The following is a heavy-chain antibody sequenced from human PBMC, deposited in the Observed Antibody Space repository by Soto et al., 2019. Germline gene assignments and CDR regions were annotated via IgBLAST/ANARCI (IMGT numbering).Heavy chain of an antibody. Sequence: QVQLVQSGAEVKKPGSSVKVSCKASGGTFSSYTISWVRQAPGQGLEWMGRIMPILGIANYAQKFQGRVTITADKSTSTAYMELSSLRSEDTAVYYCARAVLGYFDYWGQGTLVTVSS. V-gene: IGHV1-69*02. CDR1: GGTFSSYT. CDR3: ARAVLGYFDY. CDR2: IMPILGIA. J-gene: IGHJ4*02.